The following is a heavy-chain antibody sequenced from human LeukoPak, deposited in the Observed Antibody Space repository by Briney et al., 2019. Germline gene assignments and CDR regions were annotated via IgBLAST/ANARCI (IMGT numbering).Heavy chain of an antibody. V-gene: IGHV3-23*01. CDR3: ASWNYVEY. J-gene: IGHJ4*02. Sequence: PGGSLRLSCAASGFTFSSHGMSWVRLVPGKGLEWVSFISGSGGNTYYADSVKGRFTISRDNSKNTLYLQMNSLRAEDTAVYYCASWNYVEYWGQGTLVTVSS. CDR1: GFTFSSHG. CDR2: ISGSGGNT.